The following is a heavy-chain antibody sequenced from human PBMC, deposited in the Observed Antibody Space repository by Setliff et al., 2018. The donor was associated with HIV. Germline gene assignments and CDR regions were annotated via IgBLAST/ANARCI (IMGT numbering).Heavy chain of an antibody. CDR1: GYSISNGYY. D-gene: IGHD3-10*01. CDR2: IYHSGST. V-gene: IGHV4-38-2*01. J-gene: IGHJ4*02. Sequence: SETLSLTCAPSGYSISNGYYWGWIRQPSGKGLEWIGSIYHSGSTFYNPSLRSRVTISVDTSQDQFSLRLTSVTAADTAVYYCAARNSGNPTRHFDYWGQGKLVTVSS. CDR3: AARNSGNPTRHFDY.